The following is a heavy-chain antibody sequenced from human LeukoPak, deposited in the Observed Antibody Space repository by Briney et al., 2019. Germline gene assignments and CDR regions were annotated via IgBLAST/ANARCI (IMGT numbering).Heavy chain of an antibody. D-gene: IGHD1-26*01. CDR3: ARDDIIVGAAN. CDR2: ISSSGDII. V-gene: IGHV3-11*01. CDR1: GFTFSTYA. J-gene: IGHJ4*02. Sequence: PGGSLRLSCGASGFTFSTYAMSWIRQAPGKGLEWISYISSSGDIIYYTDSVKGRFTISRDNARNSLYLQMSSLRAEDTAVYYCARDDIIVGAANWGQGTLVTVSS.